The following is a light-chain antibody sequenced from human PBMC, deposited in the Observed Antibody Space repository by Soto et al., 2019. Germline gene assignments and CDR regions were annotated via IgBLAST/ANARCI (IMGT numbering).Light chain of an antibody. CDR2: EVN. CDR3: CAYTGSTSPWV. Sequence: ALTQPASVSGSPGESIIISCTGSSSDIGAYEYVSWYQHHPGRAPKVIIFEVNDRASGVSHRFSGSKSGNTASLTISGLQAEDEADYYCCAYTGSTSPWVFGGGTKLTVL. J-gene: IGLJ3*02. V-gene: IGLV2-14*01. CDR1: SSDIGAYEY.